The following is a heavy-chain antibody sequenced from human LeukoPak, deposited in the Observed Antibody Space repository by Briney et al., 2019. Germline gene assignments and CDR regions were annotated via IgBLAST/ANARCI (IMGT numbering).Heavy chain of an antibody. Sequence: GGSLRLSCAASGFTFSDYYMSWIRQAPGKGLEWVSYISSSGSTIYYADSVKGRFTISRDNAKNSLYLQMNSLRAEDTAVYYCARDRGAYDSSGWNPNYYYYYYYYMDVWGKGTTVTVSS. V-gene: IGHV3-11*04. CDR2: ISSSGSTI. J-gene: IGHJ6*03. D-gene: IGHD3-22*01. CDR1: GFTFSDYY. CDR3: ARDRGAYDSSGWNPNYYYYYYYYMDV.